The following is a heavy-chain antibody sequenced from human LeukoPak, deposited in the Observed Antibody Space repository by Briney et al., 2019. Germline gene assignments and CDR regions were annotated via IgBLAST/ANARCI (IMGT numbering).Heavy chain of an antibody. V-gene: IGHV3-73*01. CDR3: AKIGGWRWLLHKSGYFDY. CDR1: GFTFSGSA. J-gene: IGHJ4*02. Sequence: GGSLRLSCAASGFTFSGSAMHWVRQASGKGLEWVGRIRSKANSYATAYAASVKGRFTISRDDSKNTAYLQMNSLRAEDTAVYYCAKIGGWRWLLHKSGYFDYWGQGTLVTVSS. D-gene: IGHD1-26*01. CDR2: IRSKANSYAT.